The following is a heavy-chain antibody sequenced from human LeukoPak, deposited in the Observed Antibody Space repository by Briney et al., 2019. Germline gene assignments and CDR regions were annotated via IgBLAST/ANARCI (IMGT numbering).Heavy chain of an antibody. D-gene: IGHD3-10*02. Sequence: PGGSLRLSCAASGFNFSNYVMSWVRQAPGKGLEWVANIRPDGSEKYYVDSVKGRFTISRDNGKNSLYLQMNSLRAEDTAVYYCAELGITMIGGVWGKGTTVTISS. CDR3: AELGITMIGGV. J-gene: IGHJ6*04. CDR2: IRPDGSEK. CDR1: GFNFSNYV. V-gene: IGHV3-7*01.